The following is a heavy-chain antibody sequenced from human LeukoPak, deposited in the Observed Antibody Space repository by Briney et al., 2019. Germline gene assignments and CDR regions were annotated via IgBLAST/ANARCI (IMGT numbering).Heavy chain of an antibody. J-gene: IGHJ4*02. CDR3: AKKKGVGHYPFDY. CDR2: ISDSGDST. D-gene: IGHD3-3*01. CDR1: GFTCSAYA. Sequence: GGSLRLSGVASGFTCSAYAMNWVRQAPGKGLEWVSSISDSGDSTYYADSVKGRFTISRDNFGNLLYLQMNSLRAEDTAVYYCAKKKGVGHYPFDYWGQGTLVTVSS. V-gene: IGHV3-23*01.